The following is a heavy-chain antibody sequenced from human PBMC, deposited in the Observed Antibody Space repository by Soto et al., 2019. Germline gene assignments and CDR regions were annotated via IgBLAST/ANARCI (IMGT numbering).Heavy chain of an antibody. Sequence: EVQLLESGGGLVQPGGSLRLSCAASGFSFSTYVLTWVRQAPGKGLEWVSSISGSGDSAYYADSVKGRFTISRDNSRNTVSLQMNILRAEDTAVYYCAKDRTFGDFGGAFDLWGQGTTVTVSS. CDR2: ISGSGDSA. D-gene: IGHD4-17*01. V-gene: IGHV3-23*01. J-gene: IGHJ3*01. CDR3: AKDRTFGDFGGAFDL. CDR1: GFSFSTYV.